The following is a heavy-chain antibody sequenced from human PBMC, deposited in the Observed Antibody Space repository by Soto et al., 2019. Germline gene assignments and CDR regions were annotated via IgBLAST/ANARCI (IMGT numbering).Heavy chain of an antibody. CDR1: GFTFSDYY. J-gene: IGHJ4*02. CDR3: ARLYCSSTSCYMVQDY. V-gene: IGHV3-11*06. CDR2: ISSSSSYT. D-gene: IGHD2-2*02. Sequence: LSLSCAASGFTFSDYYMSWIRQAPGKGLEWVSYISSSSSYTNYADSVKGRFTTSRDNAKNSLYLQMNSLRAEDTAVYYCARLYCSSTSCYMVQDYWGQGTLVTVSS.